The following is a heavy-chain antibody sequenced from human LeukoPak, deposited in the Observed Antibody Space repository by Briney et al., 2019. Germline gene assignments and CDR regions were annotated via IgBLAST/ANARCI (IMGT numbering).Heavy chain of an antibody. CDR1: GGSFSGYY. J-gene: IGHJ4*02. CDR2: ISGSGGST. V-gene: IGHV3-23*01. D-gene: IGHD1-1*01. Sequence: PPSETLSLTCAVYGGSFSGYYWSWVRQAPGKGLEWVSAISGSGGSTYYADSVKGRFTISRDNSKNTLYLQMNSLRAEDTAVYYCAKGSGTTGTTHRPPDYWGQGTLVTVSS. CDR3: AKGSGTTGTTHRPPDY.